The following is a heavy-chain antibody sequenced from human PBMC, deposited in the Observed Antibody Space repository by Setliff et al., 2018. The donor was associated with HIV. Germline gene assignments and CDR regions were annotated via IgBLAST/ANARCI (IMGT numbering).Heavy chain of an antibody. CDR1: GGSISSSDYY. Sequence: PSETLSLTCTVSGGSISSSDYYWGWIRQPPGKGLEWIGSIYYTGRSFHNPSLKSRITISVDTSKNQFSLKLSSVTAADTAVYYCAKTIGRYFDIFDNWGQGTLVTVSS. J-gene: IGHJ4*02. CDR2: IYYTGRS. CDR3: AKTIGRYFDIFDN. V-gene: IGHV4-39*01. D-gene: IGHD3-9*01.